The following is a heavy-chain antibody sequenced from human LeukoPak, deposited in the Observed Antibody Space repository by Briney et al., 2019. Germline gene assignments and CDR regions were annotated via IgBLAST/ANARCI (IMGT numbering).Heavy chain of an antibody. CDR1: GFTVSSNY. CDR3: TGDPIAAAASGGDY. V-gene: IGHV3-21*01. Sequence: GGSLRLSCAASGFTVSSNYMSWVRQAPGKGLEWVSSITSRSSYMYYGDSVKGRFTVSRDNAKNSLYLQMNSLRAEDTAVYYCTGDPIAAAASGGDYWGQGTLVTVSS. J-gene: IGHJ4*02. CDR2: ITSRSSYM. D-gene: IGHD6-13*01.